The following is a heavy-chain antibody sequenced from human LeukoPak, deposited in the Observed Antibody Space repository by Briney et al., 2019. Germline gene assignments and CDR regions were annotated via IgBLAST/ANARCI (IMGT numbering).Heavy chain of an antibody. CDR1: GFSVSTDH. CDR2: LYADGGT. D-gene: IGHD3-16*02. Sequence: GGSLRLSCAASGFSVSTDHMSWVRQAPGKGLECVSLLYADGGTYYADSVKGRFTFSRDTSKNTLSLQLNRLRAEDTAVYYCARVWELSFDYWGQGTLVTVSS. V-gene: IGHV3-53*01. J-gene: IGHJ4*02. CDR3: ARVWELSFDY.